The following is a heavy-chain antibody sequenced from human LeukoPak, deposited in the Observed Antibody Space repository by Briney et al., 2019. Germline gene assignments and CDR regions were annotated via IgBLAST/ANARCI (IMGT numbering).Heavy chain of an antibody. CDR3: ARATNYDILTGFLDY. CDR2: IIPIFGTA. V-gene: IGHV1-69*05. Sequence: SVKVSCKASGGTFSSYAISWGRQAPGPGLEWMGRIIPIFGTANYAQKFQGRVTITTDESTSTAYMELSSLRSEDTAVYYCARATNYDILTGFLDYWGQGTLVTVSS. D-gene: IGHD3-9*01. J-gene: IGHJ4*02. CDR1: GGTFSSYA.